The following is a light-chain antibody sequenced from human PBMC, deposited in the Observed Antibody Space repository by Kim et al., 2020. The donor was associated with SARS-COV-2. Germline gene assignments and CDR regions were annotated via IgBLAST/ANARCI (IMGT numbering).Light chain of an antibody. V-gene: IGKV1-33*01. Sequence: DMQLTQSPSSLSAFVGDRVTITCQANQDISNTLNWYQQEPRKAPKLLIYDASNLESGVSPRFSGGGSGTFITLTINNLQPEDSATYFCQQRQTFSQGTKLEI. CDR1: QDISNT. CDR2: DAS. J-gene: IGKJ2*01. CDR3: QQRQT.